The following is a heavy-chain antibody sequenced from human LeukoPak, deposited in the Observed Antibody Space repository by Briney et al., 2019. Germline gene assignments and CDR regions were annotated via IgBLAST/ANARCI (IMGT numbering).Heavy chain of an antibody. CDR1: GFSLTTNGMC. CDR3: ARTQMSYDYVWGSYRQYYFDY. J-gene: IGHJ4*02. CDR2: ILWDDDK. V-gene: IGHV2-70*13. Sequence: ESGPALVKPTQTLTLTCTFSGFSLTTNGMCVSWIRQPPGKALEWLALILWDDDKYYSTSLKTRLAISKDASKNRVVLTMTYMDPEDIATYYCARTQMSYDYVWGSYRQYYFDYWGQGVPVTVSS. D-gene: IGHD3-16*02.